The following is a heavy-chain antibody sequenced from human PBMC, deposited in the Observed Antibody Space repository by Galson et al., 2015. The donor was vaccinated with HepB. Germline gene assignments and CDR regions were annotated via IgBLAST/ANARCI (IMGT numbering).Heavy chain of an antibody. CDR1: GFTFSSYW. J-gene: IGHJ4*02. Sequence: SLRLSCAASGFTFSSYWMSWVRQAPGKGLEWVANIKQDGSEKYYVDSVKGRFTISRDNAKNSLYLQMNSLRAEDTAVYYCARDLEWGQWLLTPKNHFDYWGQGTLVTVSS. CDR2: IKQDGSEK. CDR3: ARDLEWGQWLLTPKNHFDY. D-gene: IGHD6-19*01. V-gene: IGHV3-7*03.